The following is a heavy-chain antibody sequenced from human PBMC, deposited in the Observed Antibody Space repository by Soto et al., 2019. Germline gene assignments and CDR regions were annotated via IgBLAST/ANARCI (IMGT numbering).Heavy chain of an antibody. CDR3: ASPIRGYYYYYGMDV. V-gene: IGHV1-69*13. CDR2: IIPIFGTA. Sequence: EASVKVSCKASGGTFSSYAISWVRQAPGQGLEWMGGIIPIFGTANYAQKFQGRVTITADESTSTAYMELSSLRSKDTAVYYCASPIRGYYYYYGMDVWGQGTTVTVSS. D-gene: IGHD3-10*01. J-gene: IGHJ6*02. CDR1: GGTFSSYA.